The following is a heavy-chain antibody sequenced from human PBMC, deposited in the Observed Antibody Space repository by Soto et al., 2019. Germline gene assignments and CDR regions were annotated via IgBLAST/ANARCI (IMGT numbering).Heavy chain of an antibody. Sequence: GGSLRLSCAASGFTFSTYAVGWVRQAPGKGLEWVSVITYNGSNTYYADSVKGRFTISRDNSKNTLYLQMNSLRAEDTAVYYCAKDREIDSSGWYRVNYYYGMDVWGQGTTVTVSS. CDR2: ITYNGSNT. CDR3: AKDREIDSSGWYRVNYYYGMDV. CDR1: GFTFSTYA. V-gene: IGHV3-30*04. D-gene: IGHD6-19*01. J-gene: IGHJ6*02.